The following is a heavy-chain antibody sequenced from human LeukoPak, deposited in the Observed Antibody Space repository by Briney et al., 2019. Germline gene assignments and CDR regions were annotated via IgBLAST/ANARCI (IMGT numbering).Heavy chain of an antibody. Sequence: PGGSLRLSCAASGFTFSSYAMSWVRQAPGKGLEWVSAISGSGGSTYHADSVKGRFTISRDNSKNALYLQMNSLRAEDTAVYYCAKVSSWYGEGWFDPWGQGTLVTVSS. V-gene: IGHV3-23*01. D-gene: IGHD6-13*01. CDR2: ISGSGGST. CDR3: AKVSSWYGEGWFDP. CDR1: GFTFSSYA. J-gene: IGHJ5*02.